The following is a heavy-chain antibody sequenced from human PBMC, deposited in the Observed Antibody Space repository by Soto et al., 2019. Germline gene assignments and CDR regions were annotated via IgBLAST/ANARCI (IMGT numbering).Heavy chain of an antibody. J-gene: IGHJ5*02. D-gene: IGHD5-18*01. CDR2: ISAYNGNT. CDR3: ARDWDTAMVGWFDP. CDR1: GYTFIIYG. V-gene: IGHV1-18*01. Sequence: GCPGKVFCKASGYTFIIYGISLVRQGPGKGLEWMGWISAYNGNTNYAQKLQGRVTMTTDTSTSTAYTELRSLRSDDTAVYYCARDWDTAMVGWFDPWGQGTLVTVSS.